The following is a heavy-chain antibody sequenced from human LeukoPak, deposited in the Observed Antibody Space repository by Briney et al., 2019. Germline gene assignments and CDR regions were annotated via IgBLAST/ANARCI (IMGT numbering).Heavy chain of an antibody. J-gene: IGHJ4*02. CDR1: GYTFTGYY. CDR3: ARVVAAAGYSVY. V-gene: IGHV1-2*02. D-gene: IGHD6-13*01. Sequence: ASVKVSCKASGYTFTGYYMHWVRQAPGQGLEWMGWINPNSGGTNYAQKLQGRVTMTTDTSTSTAYMELRSLRSDDTAVYYCARVVAAAGYSVYWGQGTLVTVSS. CDR2: INPNSGGT.